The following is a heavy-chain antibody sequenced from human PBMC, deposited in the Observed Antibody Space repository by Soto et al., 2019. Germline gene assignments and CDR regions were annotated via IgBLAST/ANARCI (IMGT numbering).Heavy chain of an antibody. CDR3: ARLRYSGSYTEY. V-gene: IGHV4-34*01. Sequence: PSETLSLTCAVSGGTFSGYYWSWIRQPPGKGLEWIGEINRSGSTNYNPSLKSRVTISVDTSKNQFSLHLSSVTAADTAVYYCARLRYSGSYTEYRGLGTL. CDR2: INRSGST. CDR1: GGTFSGYY. J-gene: IGHJ4*03. D-gene: IGHD1-26*01.